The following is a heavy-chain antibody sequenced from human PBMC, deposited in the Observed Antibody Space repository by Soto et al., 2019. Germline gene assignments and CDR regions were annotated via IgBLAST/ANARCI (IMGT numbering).Heavy chain of an antibody. J-gene: IGHJ6*02. CDR3: ARAPRYFDWSADYYYYYGMDV. D-gene: IGHD3-9*01. V-gene: IGHV1-69*13. CDR2: IIPIFGTA. CDR1: GGTFSSYA. Sequence: SVKVSCKASGGTFSSYAISWVRQAPGQGLEWMGGIIPIFGTANYAQKFQGRVTITADESTSTAYMELSSLRSEDTAVYYCARAPRYFDWSADYYYYYGMDVWGQGTTVTVSS.